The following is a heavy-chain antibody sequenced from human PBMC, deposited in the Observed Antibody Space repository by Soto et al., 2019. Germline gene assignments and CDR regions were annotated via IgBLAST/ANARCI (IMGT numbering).Heavy chain of an antibody. CDR3: AKNADFFHYHMDV. J-gene: IGHJ6*03. CDR1: GVTFGNYE. Sequence: QVLLMQSGAEVRKPGASVTVSCEASGVTFGNYEINWVRQAPGQGLEWMGWMNPSSGNTGYAQKFQGRVTMTRITSTNTAYMELLSLTSEDTAVYYCAKNADFFHYHMDVWGEGTTVTVSS. V-gene: IGHV1-8*01. CDR2: MNPSSGNT.